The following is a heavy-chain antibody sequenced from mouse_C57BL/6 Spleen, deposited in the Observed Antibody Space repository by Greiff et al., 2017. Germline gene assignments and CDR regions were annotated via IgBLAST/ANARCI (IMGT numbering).Heavy chain of an antibody. D-gene: IGHD2-4*01. J-gene: IGHJ2*01. Sequence: EVKLLESGPGLVKPSQSLSLTCSVTGYSITSGYYWNWIRQFPGNKLEWMGYISYDGSNNYNPSLKNRISITRDTSKNQFFLTLNSVTTEDTATYYCARYDYDGPFDYWGQGTTLTVSS. V-gene: IGHV3-6*01. CDR3: ARYDYDGPFDY. CDR1: GYSITSGYY. CDR2: ISYDGSN.